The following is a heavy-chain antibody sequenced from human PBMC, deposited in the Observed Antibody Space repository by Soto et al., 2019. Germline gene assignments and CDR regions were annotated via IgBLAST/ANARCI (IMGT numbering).Heavy chain of an antibody. Sequence: SVKVSCNASGGTFSSYAISWVRQAPGQGLEWMGGIIPIFGTANYAQKFQGRVTITADESTSTAYMELSSLRSEDTAVYYCARYCSSTSCPIPRAFDIWGQGTMVTVAS. D-gene: IGHD2-2*01. CDR3: ARYCSSTSCPIPRAFDI. V-gene: IGHV1-69*13. J-gene: IGHJ3*02. CDR1: GGTFSSYA. CDR2: IIPIFGTA.